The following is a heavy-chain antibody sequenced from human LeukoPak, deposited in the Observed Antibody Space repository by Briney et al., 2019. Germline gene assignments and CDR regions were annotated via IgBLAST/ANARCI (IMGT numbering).Heavy chain of an antibody. J-gene: IGHJ4*02. CDR3: AKGAMIVVVIPDFDY. CDR2: ISGSGGST. Sequence: GGSLRLSCAASGFTFSSYAMSWVRQAPGKGLEWVSAISGSGGSTYYAASVKGRFTISRDNSKNTLYLQMNSLRAEDTAVYYCAKGAMIVVVIPDFDYWGQGTLVTVSS. CDR1: GFTFSSYA. D-gene: IGHD3-22*01. V-gene: IGHV3-23*01.